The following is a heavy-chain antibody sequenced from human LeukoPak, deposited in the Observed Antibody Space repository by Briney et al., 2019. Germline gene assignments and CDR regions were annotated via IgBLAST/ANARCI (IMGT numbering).Heavy chain of an antibody. Sequence: GGSLRLSCAASGFTFSSYAMSWVRQAPGKGLEWVSAISGSGGSTYYADSVKGRFTISRDNSKNTLYLQMNSLRAEDTAVYYCAKGGMTTVVTRNYFDYWGQGTLVTVSS. CDR2: ISGSGGST. D-gene: IGHD4-23*01. J-gene: IGHJ4*02. CDR3: AKGGMTTVVTRNYFDY. V-gene: IGHV3-23*01. CDR1: GFTFSSYA.